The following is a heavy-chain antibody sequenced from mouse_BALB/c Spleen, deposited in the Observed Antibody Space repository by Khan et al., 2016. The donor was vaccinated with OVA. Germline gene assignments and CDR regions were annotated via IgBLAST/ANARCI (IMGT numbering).Heavy chain of an antibody. J-gene: IGHJ3*01. V-gene: IGHV1S135*01. Sequence: VQLQQSGPELMKPGASVKISCKASGYSFTSYYIHWVKQSHGKTLEWIGYIDPFNGGSTYNQKFKVKATLTVDKSSNTAYMHLTSLTSEDSAVYYWARHGSTSWFPYWGQGTLVTVSA. CDR1: GYSFTSYY. D-gene: IGHD1-1*01. CDR2: IDPFNGGS. CDR3: ARHGSTSWFPY.